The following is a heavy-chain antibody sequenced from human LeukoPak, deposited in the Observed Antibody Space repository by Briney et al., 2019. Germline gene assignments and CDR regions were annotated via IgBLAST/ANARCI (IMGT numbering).Heavy chain of an antibody. CDR1: GFTFISYA. V-gene: IGHV3-23*01. D-gene: IGHD2/OR15-2a*01. CDR3: AKVVGLSAEYFHH. J-gene: IGHJ1*01. CDR2: VSHSGDRT. Sequence: GGSLRLSCAASGFTFISYAMSWVRQAPGKGLEWVSDVSHSGDRTYYADSVEGRFTTSRDNSKNTVYLQMNSLRAEDTAVYYCAKVVGLSAEYFHHWGQGTLVTVSS.